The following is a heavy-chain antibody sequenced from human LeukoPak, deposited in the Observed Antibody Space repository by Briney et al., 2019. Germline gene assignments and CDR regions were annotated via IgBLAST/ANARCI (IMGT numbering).Heavy chain of an antibody. J-gene: IGHJ5*02. CDR2: IYYSGST. D-gene: IGHD3-10*01. Sequence: SETLSLTCTVSGGSISSSSYYWGWIRQPPGKGLEGIGSIYYSGSTYYNPSLKSRVTISVDTSKNQFSLKLSSVTAADTAVYYCARHSDYYGSGSYPRPGFDPWGQGTLVTVSS. V-gene: IGHV4-39*01. CDR1: GGSISSSSYY. CDR3: ARHSDYYGSGSYPRPGFDP.